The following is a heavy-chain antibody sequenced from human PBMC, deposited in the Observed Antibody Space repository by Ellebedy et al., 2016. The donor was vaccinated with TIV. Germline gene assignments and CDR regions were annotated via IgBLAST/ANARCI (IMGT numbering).Heavy chain of an antibody. CDR3: AKDQGGEWELLDFDY. D-gene: IGHD1-26*01. CDR1: GFTFSNYG. Sequence: GGSLRLXXAASGFTFSNYGMHWVRQAPGKGLEWVAIISYDGTNKYYTDSVKGRFTISRDNSKNTLYLQMNSLRAEDTAVYYCAKDQGGEWELLDFDYWGQGTLVTVSS. V-gene: IGHV3-30*18. CDR2: ISYDGTNK. J-gene: IGHJ4*02.